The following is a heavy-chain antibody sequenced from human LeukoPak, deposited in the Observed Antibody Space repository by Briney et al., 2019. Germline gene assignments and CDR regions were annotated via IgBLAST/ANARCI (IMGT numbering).Heavy chain of an antibody. J-gene: IGHJ4*02. CDR1: GGSISSYY. D-gene: IGHD1-26*01. Sequence: SETLSLTCTVSGGSISSYYWSWIRQFPGKGLEWIGYIYYSGSTNYNPSLKSRVTMSLYTSKNQFSLKLSSVTAADTALYYCARDLFVGAARIWGQGTLVTVSS. V-gene: IGHV4-59*01. CDR2: IYYSGST. CDR3: ARDLFVGAARI.